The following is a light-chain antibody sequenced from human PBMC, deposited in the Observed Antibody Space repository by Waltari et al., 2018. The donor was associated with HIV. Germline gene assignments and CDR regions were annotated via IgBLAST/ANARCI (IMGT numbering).Light chain of an antibody. J-gene: IGLJ3*02. CDR2: EVF. Sequence: QSALTQPASVSASPGQSITISCSGSSSDFGVYNFFSWYQQHPGEDPKVIIYEVFSRPSGVSNRFSGSKSGNTASLTISGLQTDDEADYYCTSFTRNDTLMFGGGTRVTVL. CDR3: TSFTRNDTLM. V-gene: IGLV2-14*01. CDR1: SSDFGVYNF.